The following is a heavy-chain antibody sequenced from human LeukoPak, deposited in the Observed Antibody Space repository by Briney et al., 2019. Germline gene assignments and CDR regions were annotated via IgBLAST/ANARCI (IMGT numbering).Heavy chain of an antibody. CDR2: TYYRSKWYN. Sequence: SQTLSLTCAISGDSVSSNSAAWNWIRQSPPRGLEWLGRTYYRSKWYNDYAVSVKSRITINPDTSKNQFSLQLNSVTPEDTAVYYCARAVRRLRDIVVVPAVDDAFDIWGQGTMVTVSS. CDR1: GDSVSSNSAA. CDR3: ARAVRRLRDIVVVPAVDDAFDI. J-gene: IGHJ3*02. D-gene: IGHD2-2*01. V-gene: IGHV6-1*01.